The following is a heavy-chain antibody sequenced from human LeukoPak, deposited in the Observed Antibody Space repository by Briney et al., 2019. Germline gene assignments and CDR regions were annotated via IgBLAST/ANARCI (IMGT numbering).Heavy chain of an antibody. CDR2: IKSKTDGGTT. Sequence: PGGSLRLSCAASGFTFSNAWTSWVRQAPGKGLEWVGRIKSKTDGGTTDYAAPVKGRFTISRDDSKSIAYLQMNSLKTEDTAVYYCTREKYQLLWSFWFDPWGQGTLVTVSS. V-gene: IGHV3-15*01. D-gene: IGHD2-2*01. J-gene: IGHJ5*02. CDR1: GFTFSNAW. CDR3: TREKYQLLWSFWFDP.